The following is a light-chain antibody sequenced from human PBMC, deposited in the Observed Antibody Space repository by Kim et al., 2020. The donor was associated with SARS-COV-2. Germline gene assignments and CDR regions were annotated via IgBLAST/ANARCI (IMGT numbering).Light chain of an antibody. CDR3: QQTYTATLT. Sequence: DIQMTQSPSSLSAFVGDRVTITCRASQSISDYLNWYQHKPGKAPNLLIYAASTLQSGVPSRVAGSGSGTDFTLTITSLQPEDFATYFGQQTYTATLTFGGGTKVDIK. CDR1: QSISDY. V-gene: IGKV1-39*01. J-gene: IGKJ4*01. CDR2: AAS.